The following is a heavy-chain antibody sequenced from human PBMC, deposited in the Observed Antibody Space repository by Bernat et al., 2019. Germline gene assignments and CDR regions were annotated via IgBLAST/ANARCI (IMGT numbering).Heavy chain of an antibody. CDR2: ISGSGGST. J-gene: IGHJ4*02. CDR1: GFTFSSYA. Sequence: EVQLLESGGGLVQPGGSLRLSCAASGFTFSSYAMSWVRQAPGKGLEWVSAISGSGGSTYYADSVKGRFTISRDNSKNTLYLQMNSLRAEDTAVYYCAKDAPSRIFIAVAGWGYWGQGTLVTVSS. CDR3: AKDAPSRIFIAVAGWGY. V-gene: IGHV3-23*01. D-gene: IGHD6-19*01.